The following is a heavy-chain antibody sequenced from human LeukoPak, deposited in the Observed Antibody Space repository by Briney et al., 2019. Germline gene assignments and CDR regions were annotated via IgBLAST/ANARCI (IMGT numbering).Heavy chain of an antibody. V-gene: IGHV3-20*04. CDR3: ARATYCSDDFCYSGIDY. CDR2: INWNGDST. CDR1: GFTFDDYD. D-gene: IGHD2-15*01. J-gene: IGHJ4*02. Sequence: GGSLRLSCAASGFTFDDYDMSWVRQAPGKGLEWVSGINWNGDSTGYADSVKGRFTISRDNAKNSLYLQMNNLRAEDAALYYCARATYCSDDFCYSGIDYWGQGTLVTVSS.